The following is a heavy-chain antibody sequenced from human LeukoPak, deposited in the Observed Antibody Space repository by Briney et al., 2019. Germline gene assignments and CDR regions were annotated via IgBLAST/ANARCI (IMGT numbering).Heavy chain of an antibody. V-gene: IGHV3-30-3*01. CDR2: ISYDGSNK. CDR1: GFTFSSYA. CDR3: ARRYCSGGSCYSDPLLLAYYFDY. Sequence: GRSLRLSCAASGFTFSSYAMHWVRQAPGKGLEWVAVISYDGSNKYYADSVKGRFTISRDNSKNTLYLQMNSLRAEDTAVYYCARRYCSGGSCYSDPLLLAYYFDYWGQGTLVTVSS. D-gene: IGHD2-15*01. J-gene: IGHJ4*02.